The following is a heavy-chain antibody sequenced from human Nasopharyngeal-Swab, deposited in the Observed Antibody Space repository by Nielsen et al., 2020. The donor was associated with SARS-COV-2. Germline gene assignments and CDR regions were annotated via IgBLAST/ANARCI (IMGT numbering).Heavy chain of an antibody. Sequence: GGSLRLSCAASGFAFSSYGMHWVRQAPGKGLEWVAVIWYDGSNKYYADSVKGRFTISRDNSKNTLYLQMNSLRAEDTAVYYCAILEGNGSGSPWGQGTLVTVSS. J-gene: IGHJ5*02. D-gene: IGHD3-10*01. V-gene: IGHV3-33*01. CDR2: IWYDGSNK. CDR1: GFAFSSYG. CDR3: AILEGNGSGSP.